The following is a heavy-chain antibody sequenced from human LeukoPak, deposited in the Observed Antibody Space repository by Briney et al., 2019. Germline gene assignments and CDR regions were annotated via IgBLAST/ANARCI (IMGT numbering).Heavy chain of an antibody. CDR2: ISGDGDYT. J-gene: IGHJ4*02. D-gene: IGHD6-6*01. CDR1: GFTFDDYA. Sequence: GGSLRLSCAASGFTFDDYAMHWVRQVPGKGLEWVSLISGDGDYTYYADSVKGRFTISRDNSKYSLYLQMNSLRTEDTALYYCAKDMYGSSSSHFDYWGQGTLVTVSS. V-gene: IGHV3-43*02. CDR3: AKDMYGSSSSHFDY.